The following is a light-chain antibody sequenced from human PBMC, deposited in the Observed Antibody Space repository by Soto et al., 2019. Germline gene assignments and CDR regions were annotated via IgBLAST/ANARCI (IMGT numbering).Light chain of an antibody. CDR1: SGHDTYA. CDR2: VNSDGSH. CDR3: QTWASRLYV. Sequence: QPVLTQSPSASASLGASVKLTCTLSSGHDTYAIAWHQQQPEKGPRYLMKVNSDGSHTKGDGIPDRFSGSSSGAERYLTISSLQSEDEADYYCQTWASRLYVFGTGTKLTVL. V-gene: IGLV4-69*01. J-gene: IGLJ1*01.